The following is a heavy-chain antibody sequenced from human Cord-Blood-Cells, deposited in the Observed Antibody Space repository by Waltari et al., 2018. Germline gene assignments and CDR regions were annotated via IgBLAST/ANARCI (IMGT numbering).Heavy chain of an antibody. D-gene: IGHD3-3*01. CDR2: IYYSGST. CDR1: GGSISSSSYY. CDR3: ARSANDFWSGYYFDY. V-gene: IGHV4-39*01. J-gene: IGHJ4*02. Sequence: QLQLQESGPGLVKPSETLSLTCTVSGGSISSSSYYWGWIRQPQGKGLEWIGSIYYSGSTYYNPSLKSRVTISVDTSKNQFSLKLSSVTAADTAVYYCARSANDFWSGYYFDYWGQGTLVTVSS.